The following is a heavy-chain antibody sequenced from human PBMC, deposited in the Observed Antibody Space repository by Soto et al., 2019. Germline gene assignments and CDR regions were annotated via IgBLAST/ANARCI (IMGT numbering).Heavy chain of an antibody. V-gene: IGHV4-61*01. J-gene: IGHJ4*02. Sequence: PSETLSLTCTVSNGSISSAIYYWGLIRQPPGKGLEWIGYIYYSGSTHYNPSLQGRVTISVDTSKNQFSLKLSSVTAADTAVYYCAREEQWLVRFDYRGQRTLVTVSS. CDR2: IYYSGST. CDR1: NGSISSAIYY. CDR3: AREEQWLVRFDY. D-gene: IGHD6-19*01.